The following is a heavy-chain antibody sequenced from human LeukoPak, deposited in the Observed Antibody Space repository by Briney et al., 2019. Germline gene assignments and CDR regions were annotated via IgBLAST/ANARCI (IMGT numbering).Heavy chain of an antibody. CDR1: GFTFSSYS. CDR2: ISSSSSTI. V-gene: IGHV3-48*01. J-gene: IGHJ4*02. D-gene: IGHD3-16*02. Sequence: GGSLRLSCAASGFTFSSYSMNWVRQAPGKGLEWVSYISSSSSTIYYADSVKGRFTISRDNAKNSLYLQMNSLRAEDTAVYYCARDLIVRLGELSFDYWGQGTLVTVSS. CDR3: ARDLIVRLGELSFDY.